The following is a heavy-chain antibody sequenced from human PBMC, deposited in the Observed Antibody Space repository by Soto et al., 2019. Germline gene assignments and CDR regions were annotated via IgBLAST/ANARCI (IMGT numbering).Heavy chain of an antibody. CDR2: ISGYNGNT. Sequence: ASVKVSCKASGYIFINYGITWVRQAPGQGLEWMGWISGYNGNTKYADKLQGRVTMTTDTSTTTAYMELRSLRSDDTAVYYCARDVVPAANCLDRWGQGTLVTVSS. V-gene: IGHV1-18*01. D-gene: IGHD2-2*01. CDR1: GYIFINYG. J-gene: IGHJ5*02. CDR3: ARDVVPAANCLDR.